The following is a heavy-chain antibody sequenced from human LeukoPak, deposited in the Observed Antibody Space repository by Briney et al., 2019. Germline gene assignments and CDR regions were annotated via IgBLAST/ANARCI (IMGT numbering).Heavy chain of an antibody. V-gene: IGHV1-3*01. Sequence: GASVKVSCNASGYTFTSYAMHWVRQAPGQRLEWMGWINAGNGNTKYSQKFQGRVTITRDTSASTAYMELSSLRSEDTAVYYCARSITMVRGVINPLYYWGQGTLVTVSS. CDR3: ARSITMVRGVINPLYY. CDR2: INAGNGNT. CDR1: GYTFTSYA. D-gene: IGHD3-10*01. J-gene: IGHJ4*02.